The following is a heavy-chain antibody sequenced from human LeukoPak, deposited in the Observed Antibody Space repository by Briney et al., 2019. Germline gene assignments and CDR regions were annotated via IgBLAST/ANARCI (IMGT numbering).Heavy chain of an antibody. V-gene: IGHV3-66*01. Sequence: GGSLRLSCAASGFTVSSNYMSWVRQAPGKGLEWVSVIYSGGSTYYADSVKGRFTISRDNSKNTLYLQMSSLRAEDTAVYYCARDLVRVGYTGLSAFDIWGQGTMVTVSS. J-gene: IGHJ3*02. CDR1: GFTVSSNY. CDR2: IYSGGST. CDR3: ARDLVRVGYTGLSAFDI. D-gene: IGHD5-18*01.